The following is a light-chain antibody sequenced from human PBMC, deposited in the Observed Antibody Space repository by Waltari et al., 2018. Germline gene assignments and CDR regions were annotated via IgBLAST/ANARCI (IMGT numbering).Light chain of an antibody. CDR1: QSVSNY. J-gene: IGKJ4*01. V-gene: IGKV3-11*01. CDR2: EAS. Sequence: IAITHSPATMSLCQSERASLACWASQSVSNYLTWYQQKPGQAPKLLMYEASIRAPGIPARFSGSGSGTDFTLTISSLEAEDFEVYYCQHRGNWPALTFGGGTRVEIK. CDR3: QHRGNWPALT.